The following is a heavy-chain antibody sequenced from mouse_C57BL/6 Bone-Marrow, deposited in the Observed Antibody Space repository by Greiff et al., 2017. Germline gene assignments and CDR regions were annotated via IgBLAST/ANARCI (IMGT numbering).Heavy chain of an antibody. D-gene: IGHD4-1*02. J-gene: IGHJ2*01. V-gene: IGHV1-55*01. CDR2: IYPGSGST. CDR3: ARFNWDFDY. Sequence: VQLVESGAELVKPGASVKMSCKASGYTFTSYWITWVKQRPGQGLEWIGDIYPGSGSTNYNEKFKSKATLTVDTSSSTAYMQLSSLTSEDSAVYYCARFNWDFDYWGQGTTLTVSS. CDR1: GYTFTSYW.